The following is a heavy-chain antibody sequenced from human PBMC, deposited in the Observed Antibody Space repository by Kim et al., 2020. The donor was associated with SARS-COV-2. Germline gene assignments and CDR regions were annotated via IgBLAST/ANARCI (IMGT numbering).Heavy chain of an antibody. J-gene: IGHJ4*02. V-gene: IGHV4-34*01. CDR3: ARDYYYGSKGFDY. D-gene: IGHD3-10*01. Sequence: YNPSLKSRVTISVDTSKNQFSLKLSSVTAADTAVYYCARDYYYGSKGFDYWGQGTLVTVSS.